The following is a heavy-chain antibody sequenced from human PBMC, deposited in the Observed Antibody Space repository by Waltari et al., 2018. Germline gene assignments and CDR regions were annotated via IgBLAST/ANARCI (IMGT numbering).Heavy chain of an antibody. Sequence: EEQLLESGGGLVQPGDSLRLSCAASGFRFSNYWMNWVRQAPGKGLVWVERSSNDGTTLTYADSVKGRFTISRDNAKNTVYLQMKRLRADDTAVYYCARLAPRTYRSPVPGRHYYYGMDVWGQGTTVTVSS. CDR3: ARLAPRTYRSPVPGRHYYYGMDV. J-gene: IGHJ6*02. D-gene: IGHD3-10*01. CDR2: SSNDGTTL. CDR1: GFRFSNYW. V-gene: IGHV3-74*03.